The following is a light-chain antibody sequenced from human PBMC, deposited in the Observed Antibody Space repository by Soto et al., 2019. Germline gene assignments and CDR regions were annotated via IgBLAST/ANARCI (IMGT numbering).Light chain of an antibody. V-gene: IGKV3-15*01. J-gene: IGKJ5*01. CDR2: GAS. Sequence: EVFMTQSPAPLSVSPGERATLSCRASESVSSNLAWYQQRPGQAPRLVIYGASTRATGIPARFSGGGSGTEFTLTISSLQSEDFAVYYCQQYNSWPPITFGQGTRLEI. CDR1: ESVSSN. CDR3: QQYNSWPPIT.